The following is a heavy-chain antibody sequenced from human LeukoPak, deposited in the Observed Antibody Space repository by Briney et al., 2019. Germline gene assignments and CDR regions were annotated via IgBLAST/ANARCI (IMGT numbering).Heavy chain of an antibody. CDR1: GGSLSTQY. CDR2: LYYSGHS. J-gene: IGHJ5*02. V-gene: IGHV4-59*11. D-gene: IGHD3-22*01. Sequence: SETLSLTRTVSGGSLSTQYWIWLPPPPGKRLECLGYLYYSGHSNYHPSLKTRVTISVDTSKNQFSLKLSSVTAADTAGYYCAGLGASGNGYLSWFDRWGQGTRVTVSS. CDR3: AGLGASGNGYLSWFDR.